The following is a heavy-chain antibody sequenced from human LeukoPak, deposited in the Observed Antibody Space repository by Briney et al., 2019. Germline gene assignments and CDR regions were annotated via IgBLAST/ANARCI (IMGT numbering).Heavy chain of an antibody. CDR2: ISGSGGST. V-gene: IGHV3-23*01. D-gene: IGHD5-24*01. CDR3: AKDQDGWSGAYYFDY. CDR1: GFTFSSYA. J-gene: IGHJ4*02. Sequence: PGGSLRLSCAASGFTFSSYAMSWVRQAPGKGLEWVSAISGSGGSTYYADSVKGRFTISRGNSKNTLYLQMNSLRAEDTAVYYCAKDQDGWSGAYYFDYWGQGTLVTVSS.